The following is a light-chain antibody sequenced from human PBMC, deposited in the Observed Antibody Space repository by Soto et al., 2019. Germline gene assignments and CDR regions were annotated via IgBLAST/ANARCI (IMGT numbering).Light chain of an antibody. Sequence: QSVVTQPPSVSGAPGQRVTISCTGSSSNIGAGYDVHWYQQLPGTAPKLLIYGNSNRPSGVPDRFSGSKSGTSASLAITGLKAEDEADYYCQSYDSSLSVVVFGGGTQLTVL. J-gene: IGLJ2*01. CDR2: GNS. V-gene: IGLV1-40*01. CDR1: SSNIGAGYD. CDR3: QSYDSSLSVVV.